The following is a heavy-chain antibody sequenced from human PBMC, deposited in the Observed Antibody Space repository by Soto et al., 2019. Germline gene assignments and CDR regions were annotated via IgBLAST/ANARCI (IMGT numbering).Heavy chain of an antibody. Sequence: QVTLKESGPVLVKPTETLTLTCTVSGVSLSNARMGVSWIRQPPGKALEWLAHIFSNDEKSYSTSLKSRLTISTDTSKSQMVLNMTNMDPVDTATYYCARIQPYSSTYDYWGQGTLVTVSS. CDR3: ARIQPYSSTYDY. CDR2: IFSNDEK. V-gene: IGHV2-26*01. CDR1: GVSLSNARMG. D-gene: IGHD6-13*01. J-gene: IGHJ4*02.